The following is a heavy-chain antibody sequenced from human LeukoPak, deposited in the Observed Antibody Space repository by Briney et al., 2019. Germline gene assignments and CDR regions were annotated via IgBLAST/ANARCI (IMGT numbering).Heavy chain of an antibody. CDR1: GFTFSTSW. Sequence: GGSLRLSCAASGFTFSTSWMSWVRQAPGKGLEWVSFISGSSATTYYTDSVKGRFTVSRDNAKDSLYLQMNSLRDEDTAVYYCARDYYDCSGYYLYWGQGILVTVSS. CDR3: ARDYYDCSGYYLY. J-gene: IGHJ4*02. D-gene: IGHD3-22*01. V-gene: IGHV3-48*02. CDR2: ISGSSATT.